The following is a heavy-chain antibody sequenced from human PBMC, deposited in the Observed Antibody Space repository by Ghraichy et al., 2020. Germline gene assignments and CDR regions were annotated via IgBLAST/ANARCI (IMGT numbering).Heavy chain of an antibody. D-gene: IGHD3-10*01. J-gene: IGHJ5*02. CDR1: GLSFSNSW. Sequence: GESLNISCAGSGLSFSNSWMSWVRQAPGKGPEWVAKVNQDGSETHYADSVKGRFTISRDNARNSLFLQMNSLRVEDTAVYYCARGPRVVISFGAPWGQGTLVAVSS. V-gene: IGHV3-7*01. CDR3: ARGPRVVISFGAP. CDR2: VNQDGSET.